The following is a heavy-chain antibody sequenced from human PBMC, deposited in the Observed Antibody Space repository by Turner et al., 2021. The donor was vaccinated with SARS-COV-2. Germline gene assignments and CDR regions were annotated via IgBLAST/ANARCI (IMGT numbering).Heavy chain of an antibody. CDR2: ISSSSSYI. J-gene: IGHJ3*02. CDR3: ARARWHYYDSSGYYPDAFDI. D-gene: IGHD3-22*01. Sequence: EVQLVASGGGLVKPGGSLRLSCAAYGFTFRRNSMNWVGQVPGKGLKGVSSISSSSSYICFADSVKGRFTISRDNAKNTLYLQMNSLRAEDTAVYYCARARWHYYDSSGYYPDAFDIWGQGTMVTVSS. V-gene: IGHV3-21*01. CDR1: GFTFRRNS.